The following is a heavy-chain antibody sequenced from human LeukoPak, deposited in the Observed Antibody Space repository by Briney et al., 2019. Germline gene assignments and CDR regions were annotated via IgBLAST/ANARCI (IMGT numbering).Heavy chain of an antibody. J-gene: IGHJ5*02. CDR3: ASTLGSSWQLGS. CDR1: GASISSNY. D-gene: IGHD6-13*01. CDR2: VYYSGST. V-gene: IGHV4-59*08. Sequence: PSETLSLTCAVSGASISSNYWTWIRQPPGKGLEWIGFVYYSGSTEYNPSLKRRVTISVDTSKNQFSLKLTSVTAADTAVYYCASTLGSSWQLGSWGQGTLVTASS.